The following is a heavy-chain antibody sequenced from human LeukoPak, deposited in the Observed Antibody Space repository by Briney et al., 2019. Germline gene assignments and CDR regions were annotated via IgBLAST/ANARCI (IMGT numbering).Heavy chain of an antibody. CDR1: GFTFRSYA. CDR2: INANGGST. D-gene: IGHD1-26*01. CDR3: AKDGIFDY. Sequence: GGSLRLSCAASGFTFRSYAMSWVRQAPGKGLERVSAINANGGSTYYADSVKGRFTISRDNSKNTLFLQMNSLRAEDTAVYYCAKDGIFDYWGQGTLVTVSS. V-gene: IGHV3-23*01. J-gene: IGHJ4*02.